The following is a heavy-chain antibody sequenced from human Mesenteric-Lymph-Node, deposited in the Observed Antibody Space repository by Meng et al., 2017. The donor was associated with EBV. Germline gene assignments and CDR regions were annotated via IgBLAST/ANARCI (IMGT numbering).Heavy chain of an antibody. CDR1: GGSFNDYS. Sequence: HVVLQQWGAGVLKPPATLSLTSAVYGGSFNDYSWTWIRQPPGKGLEWIGEIDHSGSNNYNPSLKSRVTMAVDTSKNQFSLKLASVTAADTAVYYCARVDYTKSLPFDYWGRGTLVTVSS. V-gene: IGHV4-34*01. CDR3: ARVDYTKSLPFDY. CDR2: IDHSGSN. J-gene: IGHJ4*02. D-gene: IGHD2-2*02.